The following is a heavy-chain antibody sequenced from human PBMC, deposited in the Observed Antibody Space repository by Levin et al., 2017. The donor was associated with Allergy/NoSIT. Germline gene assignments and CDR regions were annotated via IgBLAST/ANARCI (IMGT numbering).Heavy chain of an antibody. V-gene: IGHV3-23*01. CDR1: GFTFSSYA. CDR2: ISGSTGIT. CDR3: ANRGNWESPFDY. D-gene: IGHD3-16*01. J-gene: IGHJ4*02. Sequence: GGSLRLSCAASGFTFSSYAMTWVRQAPGKGLEWVSTISGSTGITYYADSVKGRFTISRDNSKNTLYLQMNSLRADDTAVYYCANRGNWESPFDYWGQGTLVTVSS.